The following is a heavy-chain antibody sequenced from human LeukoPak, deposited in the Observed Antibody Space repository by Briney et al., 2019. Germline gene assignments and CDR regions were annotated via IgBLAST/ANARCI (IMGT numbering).Heavy chain of an antibody. D-gene: IGHD2-2*01. CDR2: IVVGSGNT. J-gene: IGHJ3*02. CDR3: AADPYAPDAFDI. Sequence: GASVKVSCKASGFTFTSSAAQWVRQARGQRLEWIGWIVVGSGNTNYAQKFQERVTITRDMSTSTAYMELSSLRSEDTAVYYCAADPYAPDAFDIWGQGTMVTVSS. CDR1: GFTFTSSA. V-gene: IGHV1-58*01.